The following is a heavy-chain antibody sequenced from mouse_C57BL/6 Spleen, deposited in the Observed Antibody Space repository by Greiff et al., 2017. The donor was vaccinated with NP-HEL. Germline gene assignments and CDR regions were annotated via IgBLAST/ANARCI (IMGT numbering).Heavy chain of an antibody. CDR1: GYTFTSYW. Sequence: VQLQQPGTELVKPGASVKLSCKASGYTFTSYWMHWVKQRPGQGLEWIGNINPSNGGTNYNEKFKSKATLTVDKSSSTAYMQLSSLTSEDSAFYYCAREDYYGSSHWYFDVWGTGTTVTVSS. J-gene: IGHJ1*03. CDR2: INPSNGGT. V-gene: IGHV1-53*01. CDR3: AREDYYGSSHWYFDV. D-gene: IGHD1-1*01.